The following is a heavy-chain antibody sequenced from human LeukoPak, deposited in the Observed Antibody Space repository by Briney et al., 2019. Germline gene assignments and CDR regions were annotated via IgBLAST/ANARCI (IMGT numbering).Heavy chain of an antibody. J-gene: IGHJ5*02. V-gene: IGHV4-34*01. CDR1: GGSFSGYY. CDR3: ARDFDSGWSYTFDP. CDR2: INHSGST. Sequence: SETLSLTCAVYGGSFSGYYWIWIRQPPGKGLEWIGEINHSGSTNYNPSLKSRVTISVDTSKNQFSLKLSSVTAADTAVYYCARDFDSGWSYTFDPWGQGTLVTVSS. D-gene: IGHD6-19*01.